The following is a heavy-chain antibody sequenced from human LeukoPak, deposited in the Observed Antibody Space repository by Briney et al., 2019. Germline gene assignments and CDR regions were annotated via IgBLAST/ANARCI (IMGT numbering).Heavy chain of an antibody. V-gene: IGHV3-21*01. J-gene: IGHJ4*02. CDR2: ISRSSSYI. Sequence: GGSLRLSCAASGFTFSSYSMNWVRQAPGKGLEWVSSISRSSSYIYYADSVKGRFTISRDNAKNSLYLQMNSLRAEDTAVYYCARGLGYCSGGSCYVDYWGQGTLVTVSS. CDR1: GFTFSSYS. CDR3: ARGLGYCSGGSCYVDY. D-gene: IGHD2-15*01.